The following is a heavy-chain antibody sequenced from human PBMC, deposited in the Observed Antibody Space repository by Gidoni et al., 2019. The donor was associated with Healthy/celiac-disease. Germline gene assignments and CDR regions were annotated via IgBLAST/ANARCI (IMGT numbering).Heavy chain of an antibody. CDR1: GFTFDDYA. V-gene: IGHV3-9*01. CDR3: AKDIKGALSGWYNY. D-gene: IGHD6-19*01. J-gene: IGHJ4*02. Sequence: EVQLVESGGGLVQPGRSLRLSCAASGFTFDDYAMHWVRQAPGKGLEWVSGISWNSGSIGYADSVKGRFTISRDNAKNSLYLQMNSLRAEDTALYYCAKDIKGALSGWYNYWGQGTLVTVSS. CDR2: ISWNSGSI.